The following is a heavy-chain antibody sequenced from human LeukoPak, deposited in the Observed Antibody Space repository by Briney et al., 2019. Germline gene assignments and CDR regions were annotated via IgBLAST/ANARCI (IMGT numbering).Heavy chain of an antibody. Sequence: ASVKVSCKASGYTFTSYYMHWVRQAPGQGLEWMGIINPSGGSTSYAQKFQGRVTITADKSTSTAYMELSSLRSEDTAVYYCARDFVEMATIYEYWGQGTLVTVSS. CDR1: GYTFTSYY. V-gene: IGHV1-46*01. D-gene: IGHD5-12*01. CDR2: INPSGGST. CDR3: ARDFVEMATIYEY. J-gene: IGHJ4*02.